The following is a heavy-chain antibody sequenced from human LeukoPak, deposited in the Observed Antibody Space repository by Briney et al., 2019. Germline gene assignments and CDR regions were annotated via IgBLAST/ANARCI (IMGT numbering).Heavy chain of an antibody. CDR3: AKDLIGGSYYYGSGSYSDAFDI. CDR2: ISYDGSNK. Sequence: GGSLRLSCAASGFTFSSYGMHWVRQAPGKGLEWVAVISYDGSNKYYADSVKGRFTISRDNSKNTLYLQMNSLRAEDTAVYYCAKDLIGGSYYYGSGSYSDAFDIWGQGTMVTVSS. CDR1: GFTFSSYG. J-gene: IGHJ3*02. D-gene: IGHD3-10*01. V-gene: IGHV3-30*18.